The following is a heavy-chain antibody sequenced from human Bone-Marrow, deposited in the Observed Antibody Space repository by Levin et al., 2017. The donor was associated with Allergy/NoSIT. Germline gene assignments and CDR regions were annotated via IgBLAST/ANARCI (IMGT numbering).Heavy chain of an antibody. CDR3: ARGYCSSTSQYTNNWFDP. CDR1: GFTFSSYA. CDR2: ISYDGSNK. Sequence: GESLKISCAASGFTFSSYAMHWVRQAPGKGLEWVAVISYDGSNKYYADSVKGRFTISRDNSKNTLYLQMNSLRAEDTAVYYCARGYCSSTSQYTNNWFDPWGQGTLVTVSS. J-gene: IGHJ5*02. D-gene: IGHD2-2*01. V-gene: IGHV3-30-3*01.